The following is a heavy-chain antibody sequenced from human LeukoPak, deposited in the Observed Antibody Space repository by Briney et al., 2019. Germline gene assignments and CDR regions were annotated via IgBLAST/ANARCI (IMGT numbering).Heavy chain of an antibody. J-gene: IGHJ5*02. Sequence: SETLSLTCTVSGGSISSYYWSWIRQPPGKGLEWIGEINHSGSTNYNPSLKSRVTISVDTSKNQFSLKLSSVTAADTAVYYCARRNSSKFCSSTSCQKTRFDPWGQGTLVTVSS. CDR3: ARRNSSKFCSSTSCQKTRFDP. V-gene: IGHV4-34*01. CDR1: GGSISSYY. D-gene: IGHD2-2*01. CDR2: INHSGST.